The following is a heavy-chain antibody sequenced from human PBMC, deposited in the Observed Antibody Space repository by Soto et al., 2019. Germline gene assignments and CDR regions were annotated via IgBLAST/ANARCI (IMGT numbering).Heavy chain of an antibody. D-gene: IGHD2-2*02. V-gene: IGHV4-30-4*01. CDR3: ARVGRSSSTRSYIIGLSVYGIDV. CDR2: IYYSGNT. J-gene: IGHJ6*02. Sequence: SETLSLTCSVSGGSISSGYYYWSWIRQPPGKGLEGIGNIYYSGNTYYNPSLKSRLIISIDTSKNQFSLKVGSVTAADPAVYYCARVGRSSSTRSYIIGLSVYGIDVWGQGTTVTVSS. CDR1: GGSISSGYYY.